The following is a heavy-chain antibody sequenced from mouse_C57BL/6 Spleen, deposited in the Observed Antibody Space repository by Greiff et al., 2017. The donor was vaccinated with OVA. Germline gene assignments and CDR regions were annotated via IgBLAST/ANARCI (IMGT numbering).Heavy chain of an antibody. D-gene: IGHD4-1*01. CDR1: GYSFTSYY. CDR3: ARGANWDAMDY. Sequence: VKLVESGPELVKPGASVKISCKASGYSFTSYYIHWVKQRPGQGLEWIGWIYPGSGNTKYNEKFKGKATLTADTSSSTAYMQLSSLTSEDSAVYYCARGANWDAMDYWGQGTSVTVSS. CDR2: IYPGSGNT. J-gene: IGHJ4*01. V-gene: IGHV1-66*01.